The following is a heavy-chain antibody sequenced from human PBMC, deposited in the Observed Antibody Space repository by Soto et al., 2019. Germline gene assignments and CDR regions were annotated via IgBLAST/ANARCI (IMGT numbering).Heavy chain of an antibody. J-gene: IGHJ3*01. CDR2: IKGDGSNT. CDR3: ARGIPGNYGSDV. CDR1: GFTFSNYW. D-gene: IGHD1-20*01. V-gene: IGHV3-74*01. Sequence: EVQLVESGGGLFQPGGSLRLSCEASGFTFSNYWMHWVRQVPGKGLVWVSRIKGDGSNTNYADFVEGRFTISRDNAKNTVYLQMNSLRAEDTAVYYCARGIPGNYGSDVWGQGTMVTVSS.